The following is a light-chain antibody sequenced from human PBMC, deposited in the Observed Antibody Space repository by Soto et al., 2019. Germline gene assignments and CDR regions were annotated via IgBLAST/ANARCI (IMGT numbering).Light chain of an antibody. CDR3: QQYNSYPS. CDR2: KAS. Sequence: DIQMTQSPSTLSASVGDRVTITCRASQSISSWLAWYQQKPGKAPKLLIYKASSLDSGVPSRFSGSGSGTEFTLPISSLQPDDFATYYCQQYNSYPSFGGGTKVEIK. V-gene: IGKV1-5*03. J-gene: IGKJ4*01. CDR1: QSISSW.